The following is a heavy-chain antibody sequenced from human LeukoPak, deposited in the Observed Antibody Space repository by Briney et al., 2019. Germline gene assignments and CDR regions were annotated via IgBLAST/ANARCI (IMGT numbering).Heavy chain of an antibody. CDR3: AKKLGFIPQFDY. CDR2: ISDSSRTT. Sequence: GGSLRLSCEVSGFTFSTEAMTWVRQAPGKGLEWVSSISDSSRTTYYADSVQGRFTISRDNSRNTVYLQMNSLRVADTAFYYCAKKLGFIPQFDYWSQGTLLAVSS. CDR1: GFTFSTEA. D-gene: IGHD6-13*01. V-gene: IGHV3-23*01. J-gene: IGHJ4*02.